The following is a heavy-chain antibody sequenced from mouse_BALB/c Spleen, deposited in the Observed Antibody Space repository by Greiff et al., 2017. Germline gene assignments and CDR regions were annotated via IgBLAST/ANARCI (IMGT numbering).Heavy chain of an antibody. D-gene: IGHD2-2*01. CDR3: VRHSGYYYAMDD. Sequence: EVNLVESGGGLVQPGGSLKLSCAASGFTFNTYAMNWVRQAPGKGLEWVARIRSKSNNYATYYADSVKDRFTISRDDSQSMLYLQMNNLKTEDTAMYYCVRHSGYYYAMDDWGQGTSVTVSS. J-gene: IGHJ4*01. CDR1: GFTFNTYA. V-gene: IGHV10-1*02. CDR2: IRSKSNNYAT.